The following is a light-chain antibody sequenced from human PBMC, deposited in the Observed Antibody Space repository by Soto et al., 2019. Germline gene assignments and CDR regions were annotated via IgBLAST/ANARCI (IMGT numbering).Light chain of an antibody. CDR3: QHHNSYSQT. V-gene: IGKV1-5*01. CDR2: GAS. Sequence: DIPLTQSPPTLSASVGDRVTITCRASQSIRYYLAWYQQMPGKAPKLLIYGASSLQSGVPSRFSVSGSGTEFTLTISSLQPDDFATYFCQHHNSYSQTFGQGTKVEIK. J-gene: IGKJ1*01. CDR1: QSIRYY.